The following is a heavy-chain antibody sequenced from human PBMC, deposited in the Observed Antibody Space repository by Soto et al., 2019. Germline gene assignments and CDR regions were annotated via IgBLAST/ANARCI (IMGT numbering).Heavy chain of an antibody. Sequence: LRLSCAASGFTFSIYGMHWVRQAPGKGLEWVAVISYDGSNKYYADSVKGRFTISRDNSKNTLYLQMNSLRAEDTAVYYCAKDSRRLGIAVDGTWGQGTLVTVSS. J-gene: IGHJ5*02. CDR3: AKDSRRLGIAVDGT. V-gene: IGHV3-30*18. D-gene: IGHD6-19*01. CDR1: GFTFSIYG. CDR2: ISYDGSNK.